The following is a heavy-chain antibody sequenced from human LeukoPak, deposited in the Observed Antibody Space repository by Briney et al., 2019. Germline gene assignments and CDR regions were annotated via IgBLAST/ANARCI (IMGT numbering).Heavy chain of an antibody. Sequence: GGSLRLSCAASGFTFSSYWMSWVRQAPGKGLEWVANIKEDGSAKYYVDSVKGRFTISRDNAKNSLHLQMNNLSAEDTAVYYCVRDSPGYGAYDFDWGQGTLVTVSS. CDR1: GFTFSSYW. D-gene: IGHD5-12*01. CDR2: IKEDGSAK. CDR3: VRDSPGYGAYDFD. J-gene: IGHJ4*02. V-gene: IGHV3-7*01.